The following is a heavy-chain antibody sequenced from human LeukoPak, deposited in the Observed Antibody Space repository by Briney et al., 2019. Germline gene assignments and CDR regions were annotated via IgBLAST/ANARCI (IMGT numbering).Heavy chain of an antibody. V-gene: IGHV4-30-4*01. J-gene: IGHJ4*02. CDR3: ARDRLPGPR. CDR2: IYYSGCT. CDR1: GGSISSGDYC. D-gene: IGHD2-21*01. Sequence: SQTLSLTCTVSGGSISSGDYCWSWIRQPPGKGLEWIGYIYYSGCTYYNPSLKSRVTISVDTSKNQFSLKLSSVTAADTAVYYCARDRLPGPRWGQGTLVTVSS.